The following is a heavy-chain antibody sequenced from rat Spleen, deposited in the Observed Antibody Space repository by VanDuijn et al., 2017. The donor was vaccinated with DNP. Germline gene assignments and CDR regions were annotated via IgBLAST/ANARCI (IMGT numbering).Heavy chain of an antibody. Sequence: EVQLVESGGGLVQPGKSLKLSCEASGFTFSNYYMAWVRQAPKGGLEWVATISISGSTTSYPDSMKGRFTISRDNAKSCLYLHMNSLKSEDTATYYCARQRVMYTTATGFAYWGQGTLVTVSS. CDR1: GFTFSNYY. D-gene: IGHD1-6*01. CDR3: ARQRVMYTTATGFAY. J-gene: IGHJ3*01. V-gene: IGHV5-25*01. CDR2: ISISGSTT.